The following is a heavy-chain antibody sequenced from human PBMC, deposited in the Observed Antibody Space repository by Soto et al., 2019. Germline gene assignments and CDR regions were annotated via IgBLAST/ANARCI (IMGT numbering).Heavy chain of an antibody. D-gene: IGHD6-6*01. CDR1: GFPFSRYW. Sequence: EVQLVESGVGLVQPGGSLSLSCAAFGFPFSRYWMSWVRQAPGKGLEWVANIKQDGSEKSYVDSVKGRFSISRDNAKNSLYLQMNSLRVEDTAVYFCGRDLPSISGRPGGWFDPWGQGTLVTVSS. CDR2: IKQDGSEK. J-gene: IGHJ5*02. CDR3: GRDLPSISGRPGGWFDP. V-gene: IGHV3-7*01.